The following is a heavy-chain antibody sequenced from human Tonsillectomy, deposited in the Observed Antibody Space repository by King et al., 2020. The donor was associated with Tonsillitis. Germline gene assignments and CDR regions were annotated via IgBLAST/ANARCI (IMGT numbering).Heavy chain of an antibody. J-gene: IGHJ4*02. Sequence: VKLVQSGSELKKPGASVKVSCKASGYTFTSYAMNWVRQAPGQGLEWMGWINTNTGNPTYAQGFTGRFVFSLDTSVSTAYLQISSLKAEDTAVYYCARGEVSRIGYCSGGSCYSSYSYGQIDYWGQGTLVTVSS. D-gene: IGHD2-15*01. CDR1: GYTFTSYA. CDR3: ARGEVSRIGYCSGGSCYSSYSYGQIDY. V-gene: IGHV7-4-1*02. CDR2: INTNTGNP.